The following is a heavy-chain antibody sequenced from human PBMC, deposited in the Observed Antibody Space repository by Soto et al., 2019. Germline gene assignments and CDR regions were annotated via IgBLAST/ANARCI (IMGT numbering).Heavy chain of an antibody. J-gene: IGHJ4*02. CDR1: GGSISSGGYY. V-gene: IGHV4-31*03. D-gene: IGHD3-22*01. Sequence: SETLSLTCTVSGGSISSGGYYWSWIRQHPGKGLEWIGYIYYSGSTYYNPSLKSRVTISVDTSKNQFSLKLSSVTAADTAVYYCARADPGYYDSSGPGDFDYWGQGTLVTVSS. CDR2: IYYSGST. CDR3: ARADPGYYDSSGPGDFDY.